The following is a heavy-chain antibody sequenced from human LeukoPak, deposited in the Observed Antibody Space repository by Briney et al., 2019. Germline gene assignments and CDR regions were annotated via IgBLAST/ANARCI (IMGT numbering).Heavy chain of an antibody. CDR1: GGSISSYY. CDR2: IYYSGST. Sequence: SETLSLTCTVSGGSISSYYWSWIRQPPGKGLEWIGYIYYSGSTNYNPSLKSRVTISVDTSKNQFSLELSSVTAADTAVYYCARLACSGGSCYLDCWGQGTLVTVSS. D-gene: IGHD2-15*01. V-gene: IGHV4-59*08. CDR3: ARLACSGGSCYLDC. J-gene: IGHJ4*02.